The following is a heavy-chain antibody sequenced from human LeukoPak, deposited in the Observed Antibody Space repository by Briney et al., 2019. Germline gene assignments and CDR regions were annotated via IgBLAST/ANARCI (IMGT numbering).Heavy chain of an antibody. V-gene: IGHV3-21*01. Sequence: GGSLRLSCAASGFIFTTYSMNWVRQAPGKGLEWVSSISSSNDYIYYADSVKGRFTISRDNAKNSLYLQMNSLRAEDTAVYYCAKPDYSGYDFFDYWGQGTLVTVSS. CDR2: ISSSNDYI. D-gene: IGHD5-12*01. J-gene: IGHJ4*02. CDR3: AKPDYSGYDFFDY. CDR1: GFIFTTYS.